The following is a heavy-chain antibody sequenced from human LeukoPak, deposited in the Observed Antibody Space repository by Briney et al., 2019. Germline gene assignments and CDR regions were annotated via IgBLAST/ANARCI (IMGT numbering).Heavy chain of an antibody. V-gene: IGHV1-2*02. J-gene: IGHJ5*02. CDR2: INPNSGGT. CDR1: GYTFTGYY. CDR3: ARAGGRSWFDP. Sequence: ASVKVSCKASGYTFTGYYIHWVRQAPGQGLEWMGWINPNSGGTTYAQKFQGRVTMTTDTSMSTAYMELSRLTSDDTAVYYCARAGGRSWFDPWGQGTLVTVSS.